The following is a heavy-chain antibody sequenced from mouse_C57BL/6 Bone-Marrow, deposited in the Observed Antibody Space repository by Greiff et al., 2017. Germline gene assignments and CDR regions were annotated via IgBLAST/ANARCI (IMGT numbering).Heavy chain of an antibody. CDR2: ISYDGSN. CDR1: GYSITSGYY. Sequence: DVKLQESGPGLVKPSQSLSLTCSVTGYSITSGYYWNWIRQFPGNKLEWMGYISYDGSNNYNPSLKNRISITRDTSKNQFFLKLNSVTTEDTATYYCAREGIYYDYSLFAYWGQGTLVTVSA. J-gene: IGHJ3*01. V-gene: IGHV3-6*01. CDR3: AREGIYYDYSLFAY. D-gene: IGHD2-4*01.